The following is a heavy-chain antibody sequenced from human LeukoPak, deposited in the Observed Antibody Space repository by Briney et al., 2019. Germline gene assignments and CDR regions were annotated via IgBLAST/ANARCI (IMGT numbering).Heavy chain of an antibody. D-gene: IGHD6-13*01. Sequence: PGGSLRLSCAASGFTFTSYAMTWVRQAPGKGLEWVGRIKSKTDGGTTEYAAPGKGRFTISRDDSKNTLYLQTNSLKTEDTAVYYCTTVGQQLVRYDAFDIWGQGTMVTVSS. V-gene: IGHV3-15*01. J-gene: IGHJ3*02. CDR3: TTVGQQLVRYDAFDI. CDR1: GFTFTSYA. CDR2: IKSKTDGGTT.